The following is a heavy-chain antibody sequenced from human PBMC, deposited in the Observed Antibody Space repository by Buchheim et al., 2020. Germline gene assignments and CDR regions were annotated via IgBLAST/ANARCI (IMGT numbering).Heavy chain of an antibody. V-gene: IGHV3-23*01. Sequence: EVQLLEPGGGLVQPGGSLRLSCAASGFILNNYAMSWVRQAPGKGLEWVSCITGSGGSTNYADSVKGRFTVSRDSSTNTLFLQMNSLGAEDSAIYYCTKGGGNSYFDSWGQGTL. CDR2: ITGSGGST. D-gene: IGHD4-23*01. CDR3: TKGGGNSYFDS. J-gene: IGHJ4*02. CDR1: GFILNNYA.